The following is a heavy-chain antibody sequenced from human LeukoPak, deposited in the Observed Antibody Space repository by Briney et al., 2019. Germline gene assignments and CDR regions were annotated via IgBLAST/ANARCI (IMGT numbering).Heavy chain of an antibody. Sequence: GGSLRLSCAGSGFTFSNYDMHWVRQAPGKGLEWVAVISYDGRNKYYVDSVKGRFTISRDNSKNTLYLQMNSLRAEDTAVYYCASEGAVYGDYPYCWGQGTLVTVSS. CDR1: GFTFSNYD. V-gene: IGHV3-30*03. CDR2: ISYDGRNK. CDR3: ASEGAVYGDYPYC. D-gene: IGHD4-17*01. J-gene: IGHJ4*02.